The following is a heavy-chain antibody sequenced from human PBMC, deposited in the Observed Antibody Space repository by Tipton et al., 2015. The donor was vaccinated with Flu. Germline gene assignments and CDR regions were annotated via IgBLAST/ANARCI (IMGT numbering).Heavy chain of an antibody. CDR1: GYSIRSDYY. J-gene: IGHJ4*02. Sequence: GLVKPSETLSLNCTVSGYSIRSDYYWGWIRQPPGKGLEWIGNIYYSGSTYYNPSLRSRVTIYVDTSKNQFSLGLSSVTAADTAVYYCARGDYNVLTGNECDYWGQGTLVSVSS. CDR2: IYYSGST. D-gene: IGHD3-9*01. V-gene: IGHV4-38-2*02. CDR3: ARGDYNVLTGNECDY.